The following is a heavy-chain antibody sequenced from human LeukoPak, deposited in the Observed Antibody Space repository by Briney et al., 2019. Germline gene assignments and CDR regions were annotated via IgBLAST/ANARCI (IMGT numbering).Heavy chain of an antibody. V-gene: IGHV3-23*01. Sequence: EALRLSCAASGFTFSGCALSWVRQAPGKGLEWVAGISGDGAKTYYADSVKARFTISRDNSKNTLFLQMDRLRAEDTAVYYCARRVQPNAGPFDSWGQGTLASVS. CDR3: ARRVQPNAGPFDS. J-gene: IGHJ4*02. D-gene: IGHD3-10*01. CDR2: ISGDGAKT. CDR1: GFTFSGCA.